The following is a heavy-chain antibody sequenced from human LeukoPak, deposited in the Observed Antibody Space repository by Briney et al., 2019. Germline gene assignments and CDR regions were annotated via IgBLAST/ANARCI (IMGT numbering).Heavy chain of an antibody. D-gene: IGHD4-11*01. CDR3: ARVDYSNYGRSYFDY. Sequence: SQTLSLTCTVSGGSISSGGYYWSWLRQHPGKALEWIGYIYYSGSTYYNPSLKSRVTISVDTSKNQFSLKLSSVTAADTAVYYCARVDYSNYGRSYFDYWGRGTLVTVSS. CDR1: GGSISSGGYY. J-gene: IGHJ4*02. V-gene: IGHV4-31*03. CDR2: IYYSGST.